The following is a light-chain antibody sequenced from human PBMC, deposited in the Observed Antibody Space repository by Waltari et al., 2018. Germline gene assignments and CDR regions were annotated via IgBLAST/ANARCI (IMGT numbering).Light chain of an antibody. CDR3: QQRSDRPPVS. Sequence: EIVLTQSPATLSLSPGERATLSCTAAQTVGTYLASYQQKPGQAPRLLIYDASNSATGIPARFSSSGSGTNFTLTISSLEPADSAVYYCQQRSDRPPVSFGQGTKLEIK. J-gene: IGKJ2*03. CDR1: QTVGTY. CDR2: DAS. V-gene: IGKV3-11*01.